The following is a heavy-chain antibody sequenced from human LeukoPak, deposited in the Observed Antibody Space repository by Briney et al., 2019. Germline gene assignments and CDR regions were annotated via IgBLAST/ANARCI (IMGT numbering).Heavy chain of an antibody. CDR2: IYPGDSDT. CDR3: ARPQGQWLFSPLTY. Sequence: KVSCKASGYSFTSYWIGWVRQMPGKGLEWMGIIYPGDSDTRYSPSFQGQVTISADKSISTAYLQWSSLKASDTAMYYCARPQGQWLFSPLTYWGQGTLVTVSS. CDR1: GYSFTSYW. D-gene: IGHD6-19*01. V-gene: IGHV5-51*01. J-gene: IGHJ4*02.